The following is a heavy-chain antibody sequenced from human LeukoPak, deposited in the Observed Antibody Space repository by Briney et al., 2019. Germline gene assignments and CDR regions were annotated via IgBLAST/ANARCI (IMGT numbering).Heavy chain of an antibody. Sequence: PSETLSLTCAVYGGSFSGYYWSWIRQPPGKGLEWIGEINHSGSTNYNPSLKSRVTISVDTSKNQFSLKLSSVTAADTAVYYCARRAVAGTEIDYFDYWGQGTPVTVSS. CDR1: GGSFSGYY. CDR3: ARRAVAGTEIDYFDY. CDR2: INHSGST. J-gene: IGHJ4*02. V-gene: IGHV4-34*01. D-gene: IGHD6-19*01.